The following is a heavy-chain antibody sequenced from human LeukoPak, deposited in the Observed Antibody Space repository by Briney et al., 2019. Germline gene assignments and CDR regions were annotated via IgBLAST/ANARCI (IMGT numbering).Heavy chain of an antibody. CDR3: ARDLSGPSVY. J-gene: IGHJ4*02. V-gene: IGHV3-7*01. Sequence: GGSLRLSCVASGFTFSDYWLSWLRQPPGKALEWVANMKPDGGESYYVDSVKGRFTVSRDNAKNSPYLQMNSLRPEDTAIYYCARDLSGPSVYWGQGTLVSVSS. CDR2: MKPDGGES. CDR1: GFTFSDYW. D-gene: IGHD2-15*01.